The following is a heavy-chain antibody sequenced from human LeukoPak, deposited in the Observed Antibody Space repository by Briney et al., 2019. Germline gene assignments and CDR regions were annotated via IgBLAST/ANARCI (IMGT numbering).Heavy chain of an antibody. Sequence: ASVKVSCKVSGYTLTELSMHWVRQAPGKGLEWMGGFDPEDGETIYAQKFQGRVTMTEDTSTDTACMELSSLRSEDTAVYYCATFRGSYNAEYFQHWGQGTLVTVSS. V-gene: IGHV1-24*01. CDR3: ATFRGSYNAEYFQH. D-gene: IGHD1-26*01. CDR2: FDPEDGET. CDR1: GYTLTELS. J-gene: IGHJ1*01.